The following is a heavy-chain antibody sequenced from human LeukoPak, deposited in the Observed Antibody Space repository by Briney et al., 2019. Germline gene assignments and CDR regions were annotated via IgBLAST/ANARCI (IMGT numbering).Heavy chain of an antibody. J-gene: IGHJ4*02. V-gene: IGHV3-30*03. CDR2: ITYDGYYK. CDR3: ARDLSPVVQASPMGY. Sequence: PGGSLRLSCAASGFTLSSYGMHWVRQSPGKGLEWVALITYDGYYKYYSDSVKGRFTISSDTSKNTLYLQMNSLRAEDTAVYYCARDLSPVVQASPMGYWGQQTLVTVSS. CDR1: GFTLSSYG. D-gene: IGHD2-21*01.